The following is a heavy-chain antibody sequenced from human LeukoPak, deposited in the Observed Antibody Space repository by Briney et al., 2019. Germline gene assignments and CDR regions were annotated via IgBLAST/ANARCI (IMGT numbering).Heavy chain of an antibody. CDR3: ASGPGFGY. D-gene: IGHD3-10*01. J-gene: IGHJ4*02. V-gene: IGHV4-34*01. CDR1: GGPISSYY. Sequence: SETLSLTCTVSGGPISSYYWSWIRQPPGKGLEWIGEINHSGSTNYNPSLKSRVTISVDTSKNQFSLKLSSVTAADTAVYYCASGPGFGYWGQGTLVTVSS. CDR2: INHSGST.